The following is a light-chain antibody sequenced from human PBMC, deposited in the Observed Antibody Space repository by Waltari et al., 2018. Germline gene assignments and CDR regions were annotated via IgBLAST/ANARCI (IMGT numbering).Light chain of an antibody. Sequence: QLVVTQSPSASASLGASVKLPCTLSSGHSSNVIAWLQQRPEKGPRYLMKVNSDGSHTKGDEIPDRFSGSSSGAERYLTISSLQSEDEGDYYCQSGGHGTWVFGGGTKLTVL. CDR2: VNSDGSH. CDR3: QSGGHGTWV. CDR1: SGHSSNV. V-gene: IGLV4-69*01. J-gene: IGLJ3*02.